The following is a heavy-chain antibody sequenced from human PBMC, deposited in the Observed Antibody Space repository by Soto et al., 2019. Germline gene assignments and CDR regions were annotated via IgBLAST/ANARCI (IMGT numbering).Heavy chain of an antibody. CDR3: ARDDSSSWTFDY. CDR2: INPSGGST. Sequence: VSVKVCCKASGYTFTSYAMRWVQQAPGQGLEWMGIINPSGGSTSYAQKFQGRVTMTRDTSTSTVYMELSSLRSEDTAVYYCARDDSSSWTFDYWGQGTLVTVSS. D-gene: IGHD6-13*01. J-gene: IGHJ4*02. CDR1: GYTFTSYA. V-gene: IGHV1-46*03.